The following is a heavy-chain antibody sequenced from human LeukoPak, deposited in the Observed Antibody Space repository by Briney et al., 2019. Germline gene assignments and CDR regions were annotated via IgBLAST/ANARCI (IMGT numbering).Heavy chain of an antibody. V-gene: IGHV1-18*04. CDR1: SY. CDR2: IGSYEGDT. CDR3: ARDFGNFDDSGGYNRDFDS. Sequence: ASVKVSCKATSYISWVRQAPGQGLEWMAWIGSYEGDTYYAQNFRDRLTVTSDTSTGTVCLHLRSLRPDDTAVYYCARDFGNFDDSGGYNRDFDSWGQGTLVTVSS. D-gene: IGHD1-1*01. J-gene: IGHJ5*01.